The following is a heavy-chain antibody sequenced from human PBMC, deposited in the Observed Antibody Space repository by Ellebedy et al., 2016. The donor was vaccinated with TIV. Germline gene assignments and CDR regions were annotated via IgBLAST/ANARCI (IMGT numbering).Heavy chain of an antibody. V-gene: IGHV3-23*01. CDR2: INSGGTRI. CDR1: GFTFSGYA. J-gene: IGHJ4*02. Sequence: GESLKISCAASGFTFSGYAMSWVRQAPGKGLGWVSGINSGGTRIYYADSVKGRFTISRDNSKNTLSLQMNSLRAEDTAIYYCARGKSGTYIHHAFDYWGQGTLVTVSS. D-gene: IGHD1-14*01. CDR3: ARGKSGTYIHHAFDY.